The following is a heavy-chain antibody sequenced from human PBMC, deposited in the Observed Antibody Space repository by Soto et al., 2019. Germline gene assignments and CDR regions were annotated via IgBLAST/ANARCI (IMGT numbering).Heavy chain of an antibody. Sequence: SETLSLTCAVSGYSISSGYYWGWIRQPPGKGLEWIGSIYHSGSAYSNPSLKSRVAISVDTSKNQISLNLTFVTAADTAVYYCAREWKQDYYYYGMDVWGQGTTVTVSS. D-gene: IGHD1-1*01. V-gene: IGHV4-38-2*02. CDR1: GYSISSGYY. CDR3: AREWKQDYYYYGMDV. CDR2: IYHSGSA. J-gene: IGHJ6*02.